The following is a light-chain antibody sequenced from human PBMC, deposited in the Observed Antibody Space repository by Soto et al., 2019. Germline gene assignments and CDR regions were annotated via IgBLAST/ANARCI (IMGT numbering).Light chain of an antibody. V-gene: IGLV2-8*01. J-gene: IGLJ2*01. Sequence: QSVLTQPPSASGSPGQSVTISCTGTSSDVGGYNYVSWYQQHPGKAPKLMIYEVSKRPSGVPDRFSGSKSGNTASLTVSGLQAEDEADYYCSSYASSNHLVVFGGGTQLTVL. CDR3: SSYASSNHLVV. CDR1: SSDVGGYNY. CDR2: EVS.